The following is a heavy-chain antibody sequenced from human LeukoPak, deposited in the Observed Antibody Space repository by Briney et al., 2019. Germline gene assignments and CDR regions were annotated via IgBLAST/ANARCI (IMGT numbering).Heavy chain of an antibody. J-gene: IGHJ4*02. V-gene: IGHV3-23*01. CDR2: ISGSGGRT. D-gene: IGHD4-23*01. Sequence: PGGSLRLSCAASGFTFSSYAMSWVRQAPGKGLEWVSAISGSGGRTYYADSVKGLFTISRDNSKNTLYLQMNSLRAEDTAVYYCAKVRWHEGGYFDYWGQGTLVTVSS. CDR1: GFTFSSYA. CDR3: AKVRWHEGGYFDY.